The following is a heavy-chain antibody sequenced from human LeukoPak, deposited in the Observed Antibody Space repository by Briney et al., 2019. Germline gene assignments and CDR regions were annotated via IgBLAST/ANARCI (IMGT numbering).Heavy chain of an antibody. D-gene: IGHD3-10*01. CDR3: VREDPSEYGSIDY. Sequence: GGSLRLSCAASRLTFSSYNMNWVRQAPGKGLEWVSYISRSSSSKHYADSVKGRFTISRDNAKNSLYLQMSSLRDEDTAVYYCVREDPSEYGSIDYWGQGTLVTVSS. CDR1: RLTFSSYN. J-gene: IGHJ4*02. V-gene: IGHV3-48*02. CDR2: ISRSSSSK.